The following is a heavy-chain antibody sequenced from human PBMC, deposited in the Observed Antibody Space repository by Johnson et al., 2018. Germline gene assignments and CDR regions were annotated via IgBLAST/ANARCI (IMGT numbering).Heavy chain of an antibody. Sequence: VQLVESGGGLVQPGGSLRLSCAPSGFSLSTYDIHWVRQAAGKGLEWVSGLADAGDKTYSDSVRGRLTIFREKGENSVSLQMNNLRAGETAVYYCARAGQVWGEDGMDVWGQGATVIVSS. CDR2: LADAGDK. CDR3: ARAGQVWGEDGMDV. J-gene: IGHJ6*02. CDR1: GFSLSTYD. V-gene: IGHV3-13*01. D-gene: IGHD5-18*01.